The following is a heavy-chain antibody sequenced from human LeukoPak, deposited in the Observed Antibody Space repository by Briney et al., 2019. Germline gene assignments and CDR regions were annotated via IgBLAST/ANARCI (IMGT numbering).Heavy chain of an antibody. V-gene: IGHV1-24*01. J-gene: IGHJ5*02. D-gene: IGHD3-22*01. CDR3: ARVNSYGTSGHYLRWFDP. CDR1: GYTLTELS. CDR2: FDPEDGET. Sequence: GASVKVSCKVSGYTLTELSMHWVRQAPGKGLEWMGGFDPEDGETIYAQKFQGRVTMTEDTSTDTAYMELSSLRSEDTAVYYCARVNSYGTSGHYLRWFDPWGQGTLVTVSS.